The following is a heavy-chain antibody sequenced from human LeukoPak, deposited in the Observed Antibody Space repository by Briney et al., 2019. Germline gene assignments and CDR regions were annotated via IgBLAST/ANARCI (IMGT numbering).Heavy chain of an antibody. CDR1: GFTFSSYW. J-gene: IGHJ6*02. D-gene: IGHD3-3*01. V-gene: IGHV3-7*01. Sequence: RGSLRLSCAASGFTFSSYWMSWVRQAPGKGLEWVANIKQDGSEKYYVDSVKGRFTISRDNATNSLYLQMNSLRAEDTAVYYCAREPNPPTYDFWSGYPYYYYGMDVWGQGTTVTVSS. CDR3: AREPNPPTYDFWSGYPYYYYGMDV. CDR2: IKQDGSEK.